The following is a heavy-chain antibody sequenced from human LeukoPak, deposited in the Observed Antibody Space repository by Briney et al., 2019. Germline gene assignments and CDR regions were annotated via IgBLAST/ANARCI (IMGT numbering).Heavy chain of an antibody. Sequence: SETLSLKCTVYGGSFTNYYWTWVRQPPGKGLEWIGEFNPSGITNSNPSLGSRVTISIDTSNNQVSLELTSVTAADTAVYYCARSDCTNAVCPFDYWGQGTLVTVSS. V-gene: IGHV4-34*01. CDR3: ARSDCTNAVCPFDY. D-gene: IGHD2-8*01. CDR1: GGSFTNYY. CDR2: FNPSGIT. J-gene: IGHJ4*02.